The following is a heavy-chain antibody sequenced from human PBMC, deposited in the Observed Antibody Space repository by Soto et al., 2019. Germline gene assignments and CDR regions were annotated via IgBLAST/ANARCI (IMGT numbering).Heavy chain of an antibody. CDR3: ATRVQGDYPGKYYYSMAV. Sequence: GESLKISCKGSGYSFTSYWIGWVRQMPGKGLEWMGIIYPGDSDTRYSPSFQGQVTISADKSISTAYLQWNSLKASDTAMYYCATRVQGDYPGKYYYSMAVWGRGTPVTVSS. J-gene: IGHJ6*02. CDR1: GYSFTSYW. V-gene: IGHV5-51*01. CDR2: IYPGDSDT. D-gene: IGHD2-21*01.